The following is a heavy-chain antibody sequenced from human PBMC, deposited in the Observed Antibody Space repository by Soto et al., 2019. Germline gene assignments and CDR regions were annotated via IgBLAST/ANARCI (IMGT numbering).Heavy chain of an antibody. CDR2: IYYSGST. J-gene: IGHJ2*01. V-gene: IGHV4-31*03. CDR1: GGSISSGGYY. D-gene: IGHD1-26*01. CDR3: ARDAGRDRTHPGWYFDL. Sequence: QVQLQESGPGLVKPSQTLSLTCTVSGGSISSGGYYWSWIRQHPGKGLEWIGYIYYSGSTYYNPSLKSRVTISVDTSKNQFSLKLSSVTAADTAVYYCARDAGRDRTHPGWYFDLWGRGTLVTVSS.